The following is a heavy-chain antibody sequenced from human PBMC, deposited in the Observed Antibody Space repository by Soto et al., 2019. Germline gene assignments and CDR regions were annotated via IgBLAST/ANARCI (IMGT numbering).Heavy chain of an antibody. Sequence: GGSLRLSCAASGFTFSGSAMHWVRQASGKGLEWVGRIRSKANNYATAYAASVKGRFTISRDDSKNTAYLQMNGLKTEDTAVYYCSTVVVSRPGWGQGTLVTVSS. D-gene: IGHD3-22*01. CDR3: STVVVSRPG. J-gene: IGHJ4*02. CDR2: IRSKANNYAT. CDR1: GFTFSGSA. V-gene: IGHV3-73*01.